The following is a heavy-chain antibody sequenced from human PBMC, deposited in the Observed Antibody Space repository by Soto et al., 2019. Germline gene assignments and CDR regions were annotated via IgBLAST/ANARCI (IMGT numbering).Heavy chain of an antibody. V-gene: IGHV4-34*01. CDR1: GGSFSGYY. J-gene: IGHJ5*02. CDR3: ARERAVLLRFGEKNWFDP. CDR2: INHSGST. Sequence: QVQLQQWGAGLLKPSETLSLTCAVYGGSFSGYYWSWIRQPPGKGLEWIGEINHSGSTNYNPSLKSRVTISVDTSKNQFSLKLSSVTAADTAVYYCARERAVLLRFGEKNWFDPWGQGTLVTVSS. D-gene: IGHD3-10*01.